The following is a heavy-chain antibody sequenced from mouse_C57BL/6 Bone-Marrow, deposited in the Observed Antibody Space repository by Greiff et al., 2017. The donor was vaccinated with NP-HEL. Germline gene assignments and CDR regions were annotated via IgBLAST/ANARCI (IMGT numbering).Heavy chain of an antibody. CDR3: ARRDGNPY. D-gene: IGHD2-1*01. Sequence: EVMLVESGGDLVKPGGSLKLSCAASGFTFSSYGMSWVRQTPDKRLEWVATISSGGSYTYYPDSVKGRFTISRDNAKNTLYLQMSSLKSEDTAMYYCARRDGNPYWGQGTLVTVSA. CDR2: ISSGGSYT. V-gene: IGHV5-6*02. CDR1: GFTFSSYG. J-gene: IGHJ3*01.